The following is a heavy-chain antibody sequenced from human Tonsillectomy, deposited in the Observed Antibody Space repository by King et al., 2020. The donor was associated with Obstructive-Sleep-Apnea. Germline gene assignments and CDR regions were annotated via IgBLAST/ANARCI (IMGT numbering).Heavy chain of an antibody. Sequence: VQLQESGGVVVQPGGSLRLSCAASGFSFDDYAMHWVRPAPGKGLEWVSLISWDGGNTYYADSVQGRFTISRDNSKNSLYLQMNSLRAEDTALYYCAKDNGARYGEIDYWGQGTLVTVSS. V-gene: IGHV3-43D*03. CDR2: ISWDGGNT. CDR1: GFSFDDYA. J-gene: IGHJ4*02. CDR3: AKDNGARYGEIDY. D-gene: IGHD4-17*01.